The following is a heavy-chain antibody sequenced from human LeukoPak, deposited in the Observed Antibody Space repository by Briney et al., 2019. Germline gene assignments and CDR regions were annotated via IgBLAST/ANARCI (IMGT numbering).Heavy chain of an antibody. V-gene: IGHV3-23*01. CDR3: AKDELTGYYNPFDY. Sequence: GGSLRLSCVASGFTFSNYGMSWVRQAPEKGLEWVSAISGSGDSTYYADSVEGRFTISRDNSKNTLYLQMNSLRAEDTAVYYCAKDELTGYYNPFDYWGQGTLVTVSS. D-gene: IGHD3-9*01. J-gene: IGHJ4*02. CDR2: ISGSGDST. CDR1: GFTFSNYG.